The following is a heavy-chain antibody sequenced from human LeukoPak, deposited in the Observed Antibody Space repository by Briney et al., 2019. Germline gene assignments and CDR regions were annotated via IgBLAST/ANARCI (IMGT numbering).Heavy chain of an antibody. Sequence: ASVKVSCKASGYTFTSHDIDWVRQATGQALEWMGWMNPNSGNTGYAQKFQGRVTMTRDTSISTVYMELSSLTSEDTAVYYCARGLVRGRFDRDVWGQGTTVTVSS. V-gene: IGHV1-8*01. CDR3: ARGLVRGRFDRDV. D-gene: IGHD3-10*01. CDR2: MNPNSGNT. CDR1: GYTFTSHD. J-gene: IGHJ6*02.